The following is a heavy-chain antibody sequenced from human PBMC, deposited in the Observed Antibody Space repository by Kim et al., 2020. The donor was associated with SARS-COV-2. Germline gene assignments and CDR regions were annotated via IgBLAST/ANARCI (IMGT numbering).Heavy chain of an antibody. CDR1: GFTVSSNY. CDR2: IYSGGST. D-gene: IGHD3-9*01. V-gene: IGHV3-66*02. J-gene: IGHJ3*02. CDR3: ASIAVLRYFDWLLKDAFDI. Sequence: GGSLRPSCAASGFTVSSNYMSWVRQAPGKGLEWVSVIYSGGSTYYADSVKGRFTISRDNSKNTLYLQMNSLRAEDTAVYYCASIAVLRYFDWLLKDAFDIWGQGTMVTVSS.